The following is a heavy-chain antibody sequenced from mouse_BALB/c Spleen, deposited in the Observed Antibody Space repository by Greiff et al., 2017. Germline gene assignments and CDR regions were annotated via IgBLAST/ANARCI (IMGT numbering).Heavy chain of an antibody. J-gene: IGHJ4*01. CDR2: ISYSGST. CDR1: GYSITSDYA. CDR3: ATYYRYDVGYAMDY. Sequence: EVKLLESGPGLVKPSQSLSLTCTVTGYSITSDYAWNWIRQFPGNKLEWMGYISYSGSTSYNPSLKSRISITRDTSKNQFFLQLNSVTTEDTATYYCATYYRYDVGYAMDYWGQGTSVTVSS. V-gene: IGHV3-2*02. D-gene: IGHD2-14*01.